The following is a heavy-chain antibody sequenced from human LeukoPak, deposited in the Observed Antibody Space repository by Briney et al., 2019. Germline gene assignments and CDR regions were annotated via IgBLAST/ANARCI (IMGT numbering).Heavy chain of an antibody. V-gene: IGHV1-2*02. CDR2: MNPNSGGT. D-gene: IGHD3-22*01. Sequence: ASVKVSCKASGYTFTSYDINWVRQAPGQGLEWMGWMNPNSGGTNHAQTFQGRVTMTRDTSISTAYMELTGLRSDDTAVYYCARESPRSGYYYGDDAFDIWGQGTMVTVSS. CDR3: ARESPRSGYYYGDDAFDI. J-gene: IGHJ3*02. CDR1: GYTFTSYD.